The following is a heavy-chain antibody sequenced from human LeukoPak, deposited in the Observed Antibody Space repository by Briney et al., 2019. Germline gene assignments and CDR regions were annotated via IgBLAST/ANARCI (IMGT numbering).Heavy chain of an antibody. CDR3: ARDLLSRGYQLLVGSSGPFGY. D-gene: IGHD2-2*01. J-gene: IGHJ4*02. CDR2: ISSSSSYI. CDR1: GFTFSSYS. Sequence: GGSLRLSCAASGFTFSSYSMNWVRQAPGKGLEWVSSISSSSSYIYYADSVKGRFTISRDNAKNSLYLQMNSLRAEDTAVYYCARDLLSRGYQLLVGSSGPFGYWGQGTLVTVSS. V-gene: IGHV3-21*01.